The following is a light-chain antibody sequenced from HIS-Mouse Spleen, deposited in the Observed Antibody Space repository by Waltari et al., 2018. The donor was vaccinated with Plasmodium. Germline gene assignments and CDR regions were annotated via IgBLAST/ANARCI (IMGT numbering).Light chain of an antibody. CDR3: QQFNSYPP. CDR2: DAS. J-gene: IGKJ4*01. V-gene: IGKV1-13*02. Sequence: AIQLTQSPSSLSASVVDRVTITCRASQGISSALAWYQQKPGKAPKLLIYDASSLESGVPSRFSGSGSGTDFTLTISSLQPEDFATYYCQQFNSYPPFGGGTKVEIK. CDR1: QGISSA.